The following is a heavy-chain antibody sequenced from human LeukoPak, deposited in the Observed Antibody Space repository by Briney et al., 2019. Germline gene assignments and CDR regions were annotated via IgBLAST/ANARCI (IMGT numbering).Heavy chain of an antibody. CDR2: ISWNSGSI. J-gene: IGHJ4*02. D-gene: IGHD4-23*01. Sequence: PPGRSLRLSCAASGFTFDDYAMHWVRQAPGKGLEWVSGISWNSGSIGYADSVKGRFTISRDNAKNSLYLQMNSLRAEDTALYYCAKGTYGGKILPMVVWGQGTLVTVSS. CDR1: GFTFDDYA. CDR3: AKGTYGGKILPMVV. V-gene: IGHV3-9*01.